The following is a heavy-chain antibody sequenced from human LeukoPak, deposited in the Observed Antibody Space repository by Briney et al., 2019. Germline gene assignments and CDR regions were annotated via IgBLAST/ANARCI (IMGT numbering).Heavy chain of an antibody. D-gene: IGHD3-10*01. Sequence: SVKVSCKASGGTFSSYAISWVRQAPGQGLELMGGIIPIFGTANYAQKFQGRVTITADESTSTAYMELSSLRSEDTAVYYCARDRVGVRGVTRYYYYGMDVWGQGTTVTVSS. CDR3: ARDRVGVRGVTRYYYYGMDV. J-gene: IGHJ6*02. CDR2: IIPIFGTA. V-gene: IGHV1-69*01. CDR1: GGTFSSYA.